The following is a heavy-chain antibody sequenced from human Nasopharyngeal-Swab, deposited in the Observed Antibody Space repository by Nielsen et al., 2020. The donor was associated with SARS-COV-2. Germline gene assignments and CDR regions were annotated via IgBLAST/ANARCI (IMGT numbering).Heavy chain of an antibody. CDR2: ISGSAGAT. CDR3: AKVRPIVTTPRDFDY. J-gene: IGHJ4*02. Sequence: WIRQPPGKGLEWVSAISGSAGATYYADSVKGRFTISRANSKNTVYLQMNSLRVEDAAVYYCAKVRPIVTTPRDFDYWGQGILVTVSS. D-gene: IGHD5-12*01. V-gene: IGHV3-23*01.